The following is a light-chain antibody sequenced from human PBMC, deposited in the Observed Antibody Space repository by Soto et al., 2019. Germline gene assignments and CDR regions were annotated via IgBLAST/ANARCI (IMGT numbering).Light chain of an antibody. CDR2: GAS. CDR3: QQYGSSYT. V-gene: IGKV3-20*01. CDR1: QSVSSSY. J-gene: IGKJ2*01. Sequence: EIVLTQSPGTLSLSPGERATLSCRASQSVSSSYLAWYQQKPRQAPRLLIYGASGRATVIPDRFSGSGSGTDFTLTISRLEPEDFAVYYCQQYGSSYTFGQGTKLEIK.